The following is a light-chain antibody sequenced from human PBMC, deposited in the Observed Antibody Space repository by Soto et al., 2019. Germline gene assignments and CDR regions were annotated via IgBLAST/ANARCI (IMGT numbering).Light chain of an antibody. J-gene: IGLJ1*01. CDR2: GNS. CDR1: SSNIGAGYD. Sequence: QSVLTQPPSVCGAPGQRVTISCTGSSSNIGAGYDVHWYQQLPGTAPKLLIYGNSNRPSGVPDRFSGSKSGTSASLAITGLQAEDEADYYCQSYDSSLSAYVFGTGTKLTVL. CDR3: QSYDSSLSAYV. V-gene: IGLV1-40*01.